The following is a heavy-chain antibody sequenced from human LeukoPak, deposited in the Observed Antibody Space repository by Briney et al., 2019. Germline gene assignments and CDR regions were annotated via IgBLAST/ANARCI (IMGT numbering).Heavy chain of an antibody. CDR3: ARGNNWNDAGYFDY. V-gene: IGHV4-59*12. Sequence: PSETLSLTCAVYGGSFSGYYWSWIRQPPGKGLEWIGYIYYSGSTNYNPSLKSRVTISVDTSKNQFSLKLSSVTAADTAVYYCARGNNWNDAGYFDYWGQGTLVTVSS. CDR1: GGSFSGYY. CDR2: IYYSGST. J-gene: IGHJ4*02. D-gene: IGHD1-1*01.